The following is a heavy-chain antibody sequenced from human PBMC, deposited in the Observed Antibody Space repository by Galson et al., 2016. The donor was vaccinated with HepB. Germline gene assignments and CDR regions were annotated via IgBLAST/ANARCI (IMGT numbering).Heavy chain of an antibody. CDR2: ISWNGGTI. J-gene: IGHJ4*02. V-gene: IGHV3-9*01. D-gene: IGHD3-10*01. CDR1: GFTFEDFA. CDR3: VKDLVRTVSGDFGFED. Sequence: SLRLSCAVSGFTFEDFAMHWVRQAPGRGLEWVSVISWNGGTIGYADSVMGRFMISRDNAKNSLDLQMNSLRPEDTALYFCVKDLVRTVSGDFGFEDWGRGTLVTVSS.